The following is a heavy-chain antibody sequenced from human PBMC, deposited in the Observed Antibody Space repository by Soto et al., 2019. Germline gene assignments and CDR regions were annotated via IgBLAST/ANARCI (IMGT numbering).Heavy chain of an antibody. CDR1: GGTFSSYA. D-gene: IGHD5-18*01. CDR2: IIPIFGTA. V-gene: IGHV1-69*06. J-gene: IGHJ5*01. CDR3: ARERGGYGLFDS. Sequence: AASVKVSCKASGGTFSSYAISWVRQAPGQGLEWMGGIIPIFGTANYAQKFQGRVTITADKSTSTAYMELSSLRSADTAVYYCARERGGYGLFDSWGQGTLVTVSS.